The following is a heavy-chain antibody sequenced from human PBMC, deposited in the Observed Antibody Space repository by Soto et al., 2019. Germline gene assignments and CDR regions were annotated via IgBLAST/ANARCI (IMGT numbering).Heavy chain of an antibody. CDR2: ISSGSKTI. CDR1: GSTFSGYS. J-gene: IGHJ4*02. CDR3: AREDILGVRSFDY. D-gene: IGHD3-9*01. V-gene: IGHV3-48*02. Sequence: GSLKLSCAASGSTFSGYSVNWVRQAPGKGLEWVSYISSGSKTIYYAESVKGRFTVSRDNARNSQYLQMNSLRDEDTTVYYCAREDILGVRSFDYWGQGTLVTVSS.